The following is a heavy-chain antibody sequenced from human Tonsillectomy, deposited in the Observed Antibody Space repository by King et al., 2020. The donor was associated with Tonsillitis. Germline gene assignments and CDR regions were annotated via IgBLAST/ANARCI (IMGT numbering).Heavy chain of an antibody. CDR2: IYHSGST. V-gene: IGHV4-38-2*01. D-gene: IGHD3-9*01. Sequence: QLQESGPGLVKPSETLSLTCAVSGYSISSGYYWGWIRQPPGKGLEWIGSIYHSGSTYYNPSLKSRVTISVDTSKNQFSLQLSSGTAADTSVYYCARSFTIFHWFDPWGQGTLVTVSS. J-gene: IGHJ5*02. CDR1: GYSISSGYY. CDR3: ARSFTIFHWFDP.